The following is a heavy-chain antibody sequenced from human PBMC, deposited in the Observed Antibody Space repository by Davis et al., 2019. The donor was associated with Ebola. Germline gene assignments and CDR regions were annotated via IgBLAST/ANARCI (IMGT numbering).Heavy chain of an antibody. D-gene: IGHD4-17*01. J-gene: IGHJ6*03. V-gene: IGHV1-18*01. CDR1: GYTFTSYG. CDR2: ISAYNGNT. CDR3: ASGRVTTGNYYYYMDV. Sequence: ASVKVSCKASGYTFTSYGISWVRQAPGQGLEWMGWISAYNGNTNYAQKLQGRVTMTTDTSTSTAYMELRSLRSDDTAVYYCASGRVTTGNYYYYMDVWGKGTTVTVSS.